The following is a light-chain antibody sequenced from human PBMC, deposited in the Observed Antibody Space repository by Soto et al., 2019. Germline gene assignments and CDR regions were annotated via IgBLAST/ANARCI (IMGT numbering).Light chain of an antibody. CDR1: QSISSW. Sequence: DIQMTQPPSTLSASVGDRVTITCRASQSISSWVAWYQQKPGKDSKLLIYKASHLESGVPSRFSGSGSGTEFTLTISSLQPGDFATYYCQHYHTYPWTFGHGTKVDIK. J-gene: IGKJ1*01. V-gene: IGKV1-5*03. CDR3: QHYHTYPWT. CDR2: KAS.